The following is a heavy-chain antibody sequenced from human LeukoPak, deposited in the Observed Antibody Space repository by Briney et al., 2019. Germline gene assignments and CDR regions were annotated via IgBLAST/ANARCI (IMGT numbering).Heavy chain of an antibody. CDR1: GFTFSSYG. Sequence: PGGSLRLSCAASGFTFSSYGMHWVRQATGKGLEWVAVISYDGSNKYYADSVKGRFTISRDNSKNTLYLQMNSLRAEDTAVYYCASIVVVPAARHRALDYWGQGTLVTVSS. CDR3: ASIVVVPAARHRALDY. D-gene: IGHD2-2*01. J-gene: IGHJ4*02. CDR2: ISYDGSNK. V-gene: IGHV3-30*03.